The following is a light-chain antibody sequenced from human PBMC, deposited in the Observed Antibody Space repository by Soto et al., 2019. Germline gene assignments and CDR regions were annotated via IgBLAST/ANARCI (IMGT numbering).Light chain of an antibody. CDR1: QAIRND. J-gene: IGKJ2*03. Sequence: AIQMTQSPSSLSASVGDTVTFTCRASQAIRNDLGWLQQRPGKPPKLLIYGISILQTGVPSRCSGSGSGTDFTLTISGLQPEDFATYYCLHDALFPYSFGQGTRLEI. V-gene: IGKV1-6*01. CDR2: GIS. CDR3: LHDALFPYS.